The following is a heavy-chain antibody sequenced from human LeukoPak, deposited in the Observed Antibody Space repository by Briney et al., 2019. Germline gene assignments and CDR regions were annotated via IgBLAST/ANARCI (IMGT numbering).Heavy chain of an antibody. CDR1: GFTFSSYS. CDR3: ARVGGLQGYCSSTSCHFDY. J-gene: IGHJ4*02. V-gene: IGHV3-48*01. D-gene: IGHD2-2*01. Sequence: GGSLRLSCAASGFTFSSYSMNWVRQAPGKGLEWVSYISSSSSTIYYADSVKGRFTISRDNAKNSLYLQMNSLRAEDTAVYYCARVGGLQGYCSSTSCHFDYWGQGTLVTVSS. CDR2: ISSSSSTI.